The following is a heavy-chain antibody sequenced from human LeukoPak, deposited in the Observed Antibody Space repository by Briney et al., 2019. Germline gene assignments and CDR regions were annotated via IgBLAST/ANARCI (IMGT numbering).Heavy chain of an antibody. CDR2: INSDGSST. CDR1: GFTFSSYW. CDR3: AREHYGDYVYFDY. D-gene: IGHD4-17*01. Sequence: PGGSLRLSCAASGFTFSSYWMHWVRQAPGKGLVWVSRINSDGSSTSYADSVKGRFTISRDNAKNTLYLQMNSLRAEDTAVYYCAREHYGDYVYFDYWGQGTLVTVSS. V-gene: IGHV3-74*01. J-gene: IGHJ4*02.